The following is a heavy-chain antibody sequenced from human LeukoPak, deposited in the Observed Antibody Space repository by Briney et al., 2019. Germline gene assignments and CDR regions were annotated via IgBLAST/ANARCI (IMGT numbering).Heavy chain of an antibody. Sequence: SRTLSLTCAISGDTVSNKNAAWNWIRQSPSGGLEWLGRTYYRSKWYNDYAVSVKGRIDINPDTSKNQFSLRLNPVTPEDTAVYFCAREGVGATMANWGQGTLVTVSS. D-gene: IGHD1-26*01. V-gene: IGHV6-1*01. CDR1: GDTVSNKNAA. CDR3: AREGVGATMAN. J-gene: IGHJ4*02. CDR2: TYYRSKWYN.